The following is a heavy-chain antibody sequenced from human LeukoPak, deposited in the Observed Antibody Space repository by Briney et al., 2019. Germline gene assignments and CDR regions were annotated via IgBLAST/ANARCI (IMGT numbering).Heavy chain of an antibody. D-gene: IGHD3-22*01. V-gene: IGHV3-7*01. J-gene: IGHJ4*02. Sequence: GGSLRLSCAASGFTFSSYWMSWVRQAPGKGLEWVANIKQDGSEKYYVDSVKGRFTISRGNAKNSLYLQMNSLRAEDTAVYYCARDSYPYYDSSGYYYGGLGYWGQGTLVTVSS. CDR3: ARDSYPYYDSSGYYYGGLGY. CDR1: GFTFSSYW. CDR2: IKQDGSEK.